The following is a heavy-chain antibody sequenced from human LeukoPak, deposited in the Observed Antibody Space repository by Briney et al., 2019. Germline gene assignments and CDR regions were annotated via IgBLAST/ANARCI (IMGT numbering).Heavy chain of an antibody. CDR2: IYYSGGT. J-gene: IGHJ4*02. CDR3: ARDDYGDYRY. CDR1: GGSISSYY. V-gene: IGHV4-59*01. D-gene: IGHD4-17*01. Sequence: SETLSLTCTVSGGSISSYYWSWIRQPPGKGLEWIGYIYYSGGTNYNPSLKSRVTISVDTSKNQFSLKLSSVTAADTAVYYCARDDYGDYRYWGQGTLVTVSS.